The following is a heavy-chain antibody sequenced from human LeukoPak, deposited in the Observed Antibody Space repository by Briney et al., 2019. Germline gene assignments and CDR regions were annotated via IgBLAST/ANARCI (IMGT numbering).Heavy chain of an antibody. Sequence: QSGGSLRLSCAASGFTFNNYAMSWVRQTPGKGLEWVSGINGNGGNTHYTDSVKGRFTISRDNAKNSLYLQMNSLRAEDTAIYYCAGYGSGSFWGQGTLVTVSS. J-gene: IGHJ4*02. V-gene: IGHV3-23*01. D-gene: IGHD3-10*01. CDR2: INGNGGNT. CDR1: GFTFNNYA. CDR3: AGYGSGSF.